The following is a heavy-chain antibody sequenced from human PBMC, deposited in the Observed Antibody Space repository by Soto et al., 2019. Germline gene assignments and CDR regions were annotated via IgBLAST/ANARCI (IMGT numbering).Heavy chain of an antibody. D-gene: IGHD7-27*01. CDR3: ARGWGRIFDY. Sequence: QVQLQQWGAGLLKPSETLSLTCAVYGGSFSGYYWNWIRQPPGQGLEWIGEINHSGSTNYNPSLKSRVTISVDTSMNQFSLKLSSVTAADTAVYYCARGWGRIFDYWGQGTLVTVSS. V-gene: IGHV4-34*01. CDR2: INHSGST. J-gene: IGHJ4*02. CDR1: GGSFSGYY.